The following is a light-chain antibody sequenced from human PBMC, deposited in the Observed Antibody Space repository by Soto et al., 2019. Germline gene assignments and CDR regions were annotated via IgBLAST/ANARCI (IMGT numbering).Light chain of an antibody. J-gene: IGLJ2*01. Sequence: CTGTSSDVGGYNYVSWYQQHPGKAPKLIIXDVSNRPSGVSNRFSGSKSGNTASLTISGLQAEDEADYYCSSYTSSSTYVVFGGGTKLTVL. CDR1: SSDVGGYNY. CDR2: DVS. V-gene: IGLV2-14*04. CDR3: SSYTSSSTYVV.